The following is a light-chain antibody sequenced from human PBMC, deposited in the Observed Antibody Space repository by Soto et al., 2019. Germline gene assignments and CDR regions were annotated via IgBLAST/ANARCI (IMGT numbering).Light chain of an antibody. V-gene: IGKV3-11*01. Sequence: EIVLTQSPATLSLSPGQRATLSCRASETIRSLLAWYQQRPGQAPRLLIYDAFSRAPGIPARFSGGGSGTDFTLTISSLEPEDVGVYYCQQRHNWPITFGQGTRLEMK. J-gene: IGKJ5*01. CDR3: QQRHNWPIT. CDR2: DAF. CDR1: ETIRSL.